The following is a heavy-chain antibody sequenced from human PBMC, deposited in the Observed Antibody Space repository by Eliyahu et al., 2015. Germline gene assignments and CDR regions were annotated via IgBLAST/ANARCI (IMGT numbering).Heavy chain of an antibody. D-gene: IGHD2-15*01. CDR1: GGSFRDYN. Sequence: QVQLRQWGAGLLKPSETLSLTCAVFGGSFRDYNWNWVRQPPGKGLEWIGESTPRGGTDYNPSLKTRVTISVDASRKQVALKLSSLTAADTGVYYCARGGIFAVGVTATYTPFDSWGQGTLVTVSS. CDR2: STPRGGT. J-gene: IGHJ4*02. CDR3: ARGGIFAVGVTATYTPFDS. V-gene: IGHV4-34*01.